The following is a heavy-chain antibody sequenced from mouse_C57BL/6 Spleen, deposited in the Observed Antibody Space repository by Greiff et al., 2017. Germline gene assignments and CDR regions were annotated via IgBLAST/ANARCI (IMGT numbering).Heavy chain of an antibody. D-gene: IGHD2-14*01. CDR1: GFTFTDYY. CDR3: ARIGGGAFDY. Sequence: EVKLVESGGGLVQPGGSLSLSCAASGFTFTDYYMSWVRQPPGKALEWLGFIRNKANGYTTEYSASVKGRFTISRDNSQSILYLQMNALRAEDSATYYCARIGGGAFDYWGQGTTLTVSS. CDR2: IRNKANGYTT. J-gene: IGHJ2*01. V-gene: IGHV7-3*01.